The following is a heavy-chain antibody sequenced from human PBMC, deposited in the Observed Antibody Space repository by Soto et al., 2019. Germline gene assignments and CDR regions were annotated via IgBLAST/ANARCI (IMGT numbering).Heavy chain of an antibody. Sequence: ASVKVSCKASGYTFTSHLISWVRQAPGQGPEWMGWIRVYNDNTTHAQKFQGRVTMTTDTSTSTAYMELRSLRSDDTAFYYCASRRSANPVAFDIWGQGTMVAVSS. J-gene: IGHJ3*02. D-gene: IGHD1-26*01. CDR2: IRVYNDNT. CDR3: ASRRSANPVAFDI. V-gene: IGHV1-18*04. CDR1: GYTFTSHL.